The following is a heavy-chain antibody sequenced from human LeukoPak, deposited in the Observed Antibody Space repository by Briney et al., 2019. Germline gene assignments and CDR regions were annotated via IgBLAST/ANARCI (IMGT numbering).Heavy chain of an antibody. CDR1: GGSVNSGSYY. J-gene: IGHJ4*02. CDR3: AGAVDPWKFDY. D-gene: IGHD1-1*01. Sequence: SETLSLTCTVSGGSVNSGSYYWSWIRQHPGKGLEWIGYIYYSGSTYYNPSLKSRVTISVDTSKNQFSLKLSSVTAADTAVYYCAGAVDPWKFDYWGQGTLVTVSS. V-gene: IGHV4-31*03. CDR2: IYYSGST.